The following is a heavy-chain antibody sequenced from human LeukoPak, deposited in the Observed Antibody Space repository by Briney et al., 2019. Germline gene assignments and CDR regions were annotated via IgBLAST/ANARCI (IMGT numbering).Heavy chain of an antibody. D-gene: IGHD1-26*01. Sequence: SETLSLTCTVTGGSFSTYYWSWIRQPPGKGLEWIGHFYYSGSTNYNPSLKSRVTISVDTSRNQFSLKLTSVTAADTAVYYCARGQGGNYYLNYFDYWGQGALVAVSS. CDR3: ARGQGGNYYLNYFDY. CDR1: GGSFSTYY. J-gene: IGHJ4*02. CDR2: FYYSGST. V-gene: IGHV4-59*01.